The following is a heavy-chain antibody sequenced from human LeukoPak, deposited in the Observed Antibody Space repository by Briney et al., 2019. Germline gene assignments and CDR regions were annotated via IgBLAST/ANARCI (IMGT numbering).Heavy chain of an antibody. D-gene: IGHD3-22*01. CDR3: ARGHYDSRGYFGGMDV. CDR1: GDSISSGNYY. CDR2: IWADGAP. J-gene: IGHJ6*02. Sequence: PSETLSLTCTVSGDSISSGNYYWSWIRQPAGKGLEWIGRIWADGAPTYRPSLKSRVTISVDTSKNQFSLRLSSVTPEDTAVYYCARGHYDSRGYFGGMDVWGQGTTVTVSS. V-gene: IGHV4-61*02.